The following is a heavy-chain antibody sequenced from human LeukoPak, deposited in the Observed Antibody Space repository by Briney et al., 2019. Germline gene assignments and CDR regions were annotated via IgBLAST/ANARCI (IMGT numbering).Heavy chain of an antibody. CDR2: IIHSGST. Sequence: SETLSLTCAVYGGSSSGHSWSWIRQSPGNGVEWIADIIHSGSTNYNSSLKSRVTISLDTSKNQFSLNLTSVTAADTAVYYCARGLTELGTAYYYYMDVWGKGTTVIVSS. J-gene: IGHJ6*03. D-gene: IGHD7-27*01. V-gene: IGHV4-34*01. CDR3: ARGLTELGTAYYYYMDV. CDR1: GGSSSGHS.